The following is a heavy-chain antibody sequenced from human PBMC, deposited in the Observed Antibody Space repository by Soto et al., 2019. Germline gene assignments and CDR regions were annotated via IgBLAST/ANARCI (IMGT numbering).Heavy chain of an antibody. V-gene: IGHV1-18*01. CDR2: ISTYNGNT. J-gene: IGHJ4*02. CDR3: AIYYSDSIGYHY. Sequence: QVQLGQSGAEVKKPGASVKVSCKASGYTFTTSGITWVRQAPGQGLEWMGWISTYNGNTNYAQSLQVRVTMPTEASTGTAYMELRSLRSADTAVYYCAIYYSDSIGYHYWGQGTLVTVSS. D-gene: IGHD3-22*01. CDR1: GYTFTTSG.